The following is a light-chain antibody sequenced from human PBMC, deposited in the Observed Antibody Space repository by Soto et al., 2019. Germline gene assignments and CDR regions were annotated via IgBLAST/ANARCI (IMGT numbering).Light chain of an antibody. CDR3: QQYGSSPRT. V-gene: IGKV3-20*01. CDR2: GAS. CDR1: QRVSSSY. J-gene: IGKJ1*01. Sequence: IVLTQPPCPLSLSPGVRATLSIRTSQRVSSSYLGRDKKKPGQAPRLLIFGASSRATGIPDRFSGSGSGTDFTLTISRLEPDDFAVYYCQQYGSSPRTFGQGTKV.